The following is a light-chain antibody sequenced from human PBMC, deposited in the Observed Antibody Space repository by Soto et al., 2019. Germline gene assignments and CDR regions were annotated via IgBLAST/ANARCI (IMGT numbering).Light chain of an antibody. CDR3: QQYNNWPWT. Sequence: DIQMTQSPSTLSASVGDRVTITCRASQSISTWLAWYQQKPGKAPKLLIYKASSLESGVPSRFSGSRSGTEFTLTISSLQPDDFAVYYCQQYNNWPWTFGQGTKVDIK. CDR1: QSISTW. V-gene: IGKV1-5*03. J-gene: IGKJ1*01. CDR2: KAS.